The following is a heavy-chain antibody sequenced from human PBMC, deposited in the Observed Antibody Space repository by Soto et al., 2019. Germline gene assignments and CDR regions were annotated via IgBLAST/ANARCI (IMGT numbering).Heavy chain of an antibody. J-gene: IGHJ6*04. V-gene: IGHV4-34*01. Sequence: SETLSLTCFVYCGSFSGYYWSWIRQPPGKGLEWIGEINHSGRTNYNPSLKSRVTISVDTSKNQFSLKLSSVTAADTAVYYCARVEIVPAARGYYYGMYIWGKGTTVTVSS. CDR3: ARVEIVPAARGYYYGMYI. CDR1: CGSFSGYY. D-gene: IGHD2-2*01. CDR2: INHSGRT.